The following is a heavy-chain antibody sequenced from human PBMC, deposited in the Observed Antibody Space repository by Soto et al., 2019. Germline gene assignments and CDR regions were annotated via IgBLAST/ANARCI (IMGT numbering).Heavy chain of an antibody. V-gene: IGHV4-34*01. CDR1: CGSFGGYY. J-gene: IGHJ5*02. Sequence: PSETLSLTCAVYCGSFGGYYWIWIRQPPGKGLEWIGEINHSGSTNYNPSLKSRVTISVDTSKNQFSLKLSSVTAADTAVYYCARGRLNWNPWGQGTLVTVSS. D-gene: IGHD1-1*01. CDR2: INHSGST. CDR3: ARGRLNWNP.